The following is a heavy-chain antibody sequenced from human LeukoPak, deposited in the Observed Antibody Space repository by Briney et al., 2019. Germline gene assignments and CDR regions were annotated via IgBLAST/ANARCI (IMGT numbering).Heavy chain of an antibody. J-gene: IGHJ2*01. CDR3: ARDRGGGRAADYWYFDL. CDR1: GGTFSSYA. Sequence: SVKVSCKASGGTFSSYAISWVRQAPGQGLEWMGGSIPIFGTANYAQKFQGRVTITADESTSTAYMELSSLRSEDTAVYYCARDRGGGRAADYWYFDLWGRGTLVTVSS. CDR2: SIPIFGTA. V-gene: IGHV1-69*13. D-gene: IGHD2-15*01.